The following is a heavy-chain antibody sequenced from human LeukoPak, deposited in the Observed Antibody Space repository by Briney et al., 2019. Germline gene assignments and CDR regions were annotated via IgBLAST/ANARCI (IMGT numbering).Heavy chain of an antibody. CDR2: ISGSGGST. V-gene: IGHV3-23*01. J-gene: IGHJ4*02. CDR3: AKDAYGITMVRGVIWAFDY. Sequence: PGGSLRLSCAGSGFTFSSYAMSWVRQAPGKGLEWVSAISGSGGSTYYADSVKGRFTISRDNSKNTLYLQMNSLRAEDTAVYYCAKDAYGITMVRGVIWAFDYWGQGTLVTVSS. CDR1: GFTFSSYA. D-gene: IGHD3-10*01.